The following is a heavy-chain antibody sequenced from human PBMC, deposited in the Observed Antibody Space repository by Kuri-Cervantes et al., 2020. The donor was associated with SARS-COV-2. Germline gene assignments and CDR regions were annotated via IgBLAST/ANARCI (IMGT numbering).Heavy chain of an antibody. CDR3: ARDVELVYGGYYSDY. CDR1: GFTFSSYS. J-gene: IGHJ4*02. Sequence: GESLKISCAASGFTFSSYSMNWVRQAPGKGLEWVSSISSSSSYIYYADSVKGRFTISRDNAKNSLYLQMNSLRAEDTAVYYCARDVELVYGGYYSDYWGQGTLVTVSS. CDR2: ISSSSSYI. V-gene: IGHV3-21*01. D-gene: IGHD4-23*01.